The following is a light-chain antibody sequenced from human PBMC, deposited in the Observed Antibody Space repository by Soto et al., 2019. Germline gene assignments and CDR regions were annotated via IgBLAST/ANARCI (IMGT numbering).Light chain of an antibody. Sequence: EIVMTQSPATLSVSPGERATLSCRASQSISSSYLAWYQQRPGQAPRLLIYGASSRATGIPDRFSGSGSGTDFTLTISSLEPEDFAVYYCQQRSNWLITFGQGTRLEIK. J-gene: IGKJ5*01. CDR1: QSISSSY. CDR3: QQRSNWLIT. V-gene: IGKV3D-20*02. CDR2: GAS.